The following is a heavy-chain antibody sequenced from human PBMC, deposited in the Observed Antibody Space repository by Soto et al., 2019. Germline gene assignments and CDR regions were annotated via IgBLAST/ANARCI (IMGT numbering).Heavy chain of an antibody. Sequence: EVQLLESGGGLVQPGGSLRLSSAASGVTVSSNYMSWVRQAPGKGLEWVSVIYSGGSTYYADSVKGRFTISRDNSKNTLYLQMNSLRAEDTAVYYCARHGYNYGGGYFDYWGQGTLVTVSS. CDR3: ARHGYNYGGGYFDY. J-gene: IGHJ4*02. CDR1: GVTVSSNY. D-gene: IGHD5-18*01. V-gene: IGHV3-66*04. CDR2: IYSGGST.